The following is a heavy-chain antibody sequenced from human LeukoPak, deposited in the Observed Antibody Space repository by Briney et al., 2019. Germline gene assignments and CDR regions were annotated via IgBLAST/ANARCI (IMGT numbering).Heavy chain of an antibody. CDR3: AKEVRPTLDYYYYYMDV. V-gene: IGHV4-38-2*02. CDR1: GYSISSAYS. CDR2: ISHSGST. D-gene: IGHD3-10*01. Sequence: SETLSPTCGVSGYSISSAYSWGWIRQPPGKGLEWIGSISHSGSTYYNPSLKSRVSMSVDTSKNQFSLRLTSLTAADTAVYYCAKEVRPTLDYYYYYMDVWGKGTTVTVSS. J-gene: IGHJ6*03.